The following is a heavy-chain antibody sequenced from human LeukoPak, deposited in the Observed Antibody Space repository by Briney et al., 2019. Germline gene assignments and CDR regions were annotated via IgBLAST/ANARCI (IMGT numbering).Heavy chain of an antibody. CDR3: ARDRRYSYFSDY. V-gene: IGHV3-74*03. CDR1: GFTFSSFW. J-gene: IGHJ4*02. D-gene: IGHD5-18*01. CDR2: IKTDGSST. Sequence: GGSLRLSCAASGFTFSSFWMHWVRQAPRKGLVWVSRIKTDGSSTTYADSVKGRFTISRDNAKNTLYLQMNSLRAEDTAVYYCARDRRYSYFSDYWGQGTLVTVSS.